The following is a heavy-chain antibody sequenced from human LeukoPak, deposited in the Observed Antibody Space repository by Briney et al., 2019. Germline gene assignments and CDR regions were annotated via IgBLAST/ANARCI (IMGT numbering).Heavy chain of an antibody. CDR2: ISYDGSNK. CDR1: GFLHSNYS. J-gene: IGHJ1*01. D-gene: IGHD6-13*01. V-gene: IGHV3-30-3*01. CDR3: AKAEGYDSSSWDFQH. Sequence: GGCLGLLYGACGFLHSNYSTQGAREARGRAREGGAVISYDGSNKYYADPVKGRFSISRDNSKNTLYLQMNSLRAEDMALYYCAKAEGYDSSSWDFQHWGQGTLVTVSS.